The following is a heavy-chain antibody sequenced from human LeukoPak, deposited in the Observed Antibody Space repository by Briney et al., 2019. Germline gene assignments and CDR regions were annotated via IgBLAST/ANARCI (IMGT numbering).Heavy chain of an antibody. CDR1: GFTFSSYA. V-gene: IGHV3-23*01. J-gene: IGHJ3*02. CDR2: ISGSGGST. D-gene: IGHD5-24*01. CDR3: AKDQRDGYIADAFDI. Sequence: TGGSLRLSCAASGFTFSSYAMSWVRQAPGKGLEWVPAISGSGGSTYYADSVKGRFTISRDNSKNTLYLQMDSLRAEDTAVYYCAKDQRDGYIADAFDIWGQGTMVTVSS.